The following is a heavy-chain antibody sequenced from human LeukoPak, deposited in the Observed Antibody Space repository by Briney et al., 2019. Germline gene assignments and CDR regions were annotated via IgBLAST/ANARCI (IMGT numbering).Heavy chain of an antibody. CDR3: VRGTPTPGMDY. J-gene: IGHJ4*02. D-gene: IGHD3-10*01. CDR1: GYPFIAHF. Sequence: ASVKVSCKASGYPFIAHFLNWVRQAPGQGLEWMGNIDTTTGSPRYAQDFTGRFVFSLDTSVSTAYLQITSLKADDTAAYYCVRGTPTPGMDYWGQGTQVTVSS. CDR2: IDTTTGSP. V-gene: IGHV7-4-1*02.